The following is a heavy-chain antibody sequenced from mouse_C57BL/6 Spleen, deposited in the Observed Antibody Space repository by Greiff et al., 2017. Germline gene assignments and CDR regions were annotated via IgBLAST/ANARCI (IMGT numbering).Heavy chain of an antibody. D-gene: IGHD1-1*01. CDR3: ARLYYDDYFDY. CDR2: ISSGGGYT. CDR1: GFTFSSYG. V-gene: IGHV5-6*01. J-gene: IGHJ2*01. Sequence: EVNLVESGGDLVKPGGSLKLSCAASGFTFSSYGMSWVSQTPDQRLEWVATISSGGGYTYYPASVKGRFTISKDNAKNTRYLQLSSLKSEDTAMYYCARLYYDDYFDYWGQGTTLTVSS.